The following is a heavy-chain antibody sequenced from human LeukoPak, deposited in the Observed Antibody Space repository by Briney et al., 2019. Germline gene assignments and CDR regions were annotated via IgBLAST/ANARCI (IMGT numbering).Heavy chain of an antibody. D-gene: IGHD1-20*01. CDR3: AITATEGY. CDR2: INSDETNT. Sequence: HSGGSLRLSCAASGFTFSNYWMHWVRQAPGKGLVWVSHINSDETNTDYADSVKGRFVISRDNAKNTFFLQMNSLRAEDTAVYYCAITATEGYWGKGTLVTVSS. CDR1: GFTFSNYW. J-gene: IGHJ4*02. V-gene: IGHV3-74*01.